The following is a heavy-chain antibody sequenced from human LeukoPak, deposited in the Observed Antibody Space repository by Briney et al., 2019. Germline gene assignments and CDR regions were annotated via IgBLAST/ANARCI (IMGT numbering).Heavy chain of an antibody. V-gene: IGHV3-7*01. CDR1: GFTFSSYW. D-gene: IGHD6-13*01. CDR3: ARGSGSSWYEGAFDI. J-gene: IGHJ3*02. CDR2: IKQDGSEK. Sequence: HPGGSLRLSCAASGFTFSSYWMSWVRQAPEKGLEWVANIKQDGSEKYYVDSVKGRFTISRDNAKNSLYLQMNSLRAEDTAVYYCARGSGSSWYEGAFDIWGQGTMVTVSS.